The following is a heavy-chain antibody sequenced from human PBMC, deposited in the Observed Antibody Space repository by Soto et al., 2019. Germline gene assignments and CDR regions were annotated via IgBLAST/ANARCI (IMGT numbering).Heavy chain of an antibody. CDR3: AHRRDYYGDWNSGQFDY. D-gene: IGHD4-17*01. J-gene: IGHJ4*02. CDR1: GFSISTSGVG. CDR2: IYWEDDK. Sequence: QITLKESGPTLVEPTQTLTLTCSLSGFSISTSGVGVGWIRQTPGKALEWLVFIYWEDDKRYSPSLKSRLAIIKDTSKNQVVLTMTDMDPVDTGTYYCAHRRDYYGDWNSGQFDYWGQGTLVTVSS. V-gene: IGHV2-5*02.